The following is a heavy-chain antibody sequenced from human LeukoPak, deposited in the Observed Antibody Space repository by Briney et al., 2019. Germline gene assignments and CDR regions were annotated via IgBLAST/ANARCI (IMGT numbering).Heavy chain of an antibody. CDR2: IRYDGSNK. D-gene: IGHD1-26*01. J-gene: IGHJ4*02. CDR3: ARDRGGSSEDFDY. V-gene: IGHV3-30*02. Sequence: GGSLRLSCAASGFTFSSYGMHWVRQAPGKGLEWVAFIRYDGSNKYYADSVKGRFTISRDNSKNTLYLQMNSLRAEDTAVYYCARDRGGSSEDFDYWGQGTLVTVSS. CDR1: GFTFSSYG.